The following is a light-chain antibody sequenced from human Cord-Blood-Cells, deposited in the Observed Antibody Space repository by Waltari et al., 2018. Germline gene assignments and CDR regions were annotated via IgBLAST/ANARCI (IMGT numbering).Light chain of an antibody. V-gene: IGKV1-5*03. Sequence: IQMTQSPSTLSAFVGDSVTITCLSSQSISSWLAWYQQKPRKAPMLLIYKASSLESGVPSRFSGSGSETEFTITISSLQPDDFATDYCQQYNSYSWTFGQRTKVEIK. J-gene: IGKJ1*01. CDR3: QQYNSYSWT. CDR2: KAS. CDR1: QSISSW.